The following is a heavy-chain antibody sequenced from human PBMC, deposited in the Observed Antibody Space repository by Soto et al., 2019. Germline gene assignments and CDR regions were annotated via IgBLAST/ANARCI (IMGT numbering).Heavy chain of an antibody. V-gene: IGHV1-18*01. Sequence: QVQLVQSGAEVKKPGASVKVSCKASGYTFTSYGISWVRQAPGQGLEWMGWISAYNGNTNYAQKLQGRVTMTTDTSTSTVYMEMWRLRAADAAVYYCANDPGFRSDYWGQGTLVTVSS. J-gene: IGHJ4*02. CDR1: GYTFTSYG. D-gene: IGHD3-3*01. CDR3: ANDPGFRSDY. CDR2: ISAYNGNT.